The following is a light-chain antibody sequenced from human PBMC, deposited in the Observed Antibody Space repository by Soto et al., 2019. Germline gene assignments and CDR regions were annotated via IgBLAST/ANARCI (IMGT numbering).Light chain of an antibody. J-gene: IGKJ4*01. CDR3: QQRSNWPPALT. Sequence: EIVLTKSPATLSLSPGERATLSCRASQSVSSYLDWYQQRPGQAPRLLIYDASNRATGIPARFSGSGYGTDFNLTSSSLEPEDFSVYYCQQRSNWPPALTCGGGTKVELK. CDR1: QSVSSY. CDR2: DAS. V-gene: IGKV3-11*01.